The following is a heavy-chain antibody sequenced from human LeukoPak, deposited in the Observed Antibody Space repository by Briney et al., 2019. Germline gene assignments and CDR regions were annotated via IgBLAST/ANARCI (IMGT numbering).Heavy chain of an antibody. V-gene: IGHV3-74*01. CDR2: INADGSGT. D-gene: IGHD1-1*01. CDR3: VREDNWNTFDY. J-gene: IGHJ4*02. Sequence: GGSLRLSCEGSGFTFRSYWMHWVRQAPGKGLVWVSRINADGSGTTYADAVKGRFTISRDNRKNTQYLQMNSLRSEDTAVYYCVREDNWNTFDYWGRGTLVTASS. CDR1: GFTFRSYW.